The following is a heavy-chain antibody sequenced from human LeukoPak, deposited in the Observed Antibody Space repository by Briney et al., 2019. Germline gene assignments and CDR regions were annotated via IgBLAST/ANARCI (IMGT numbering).Heavy chain of an antibody. Sequence: PGGSLRLSCVASGLNFDDSAMHWVRQVPGKGLVWVSHINRDGSSTIYADSVKGRFSISRDNAKNTLYLQMNSLRVEDTAVYYCARALGGQYDYWGQGTLVTVSS. CDR1: GLNFDDSA. CDR3: ARALGGQYDY. V-gene: IGHV3-74*01. CDR2: INRDGSST. D-gene: IGHD3-16*01. J-gene: IGHJ4*02.